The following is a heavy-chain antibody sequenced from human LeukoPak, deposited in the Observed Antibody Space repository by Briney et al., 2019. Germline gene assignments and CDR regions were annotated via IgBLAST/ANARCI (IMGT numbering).Heavy chain of an antibody. CDR1: GYTFTNFD. CDR3: ARVVRSWNYGDRDY. V-gene: IGHV1-8*03. CDR2: MNPNSGNT. J-gene: IGHJ4*02. Sequence: ASVKVSCKTSGYTFTNFDINWVRQATGQGLEWTGWMNPNSGNTGYAQKFQGRVTITRNTSISTAYMELSSLRSEDTAVYYCARVVRSWNYGDRDYWGQGTLVTVSS. D-gene: IGHD1-7*01.